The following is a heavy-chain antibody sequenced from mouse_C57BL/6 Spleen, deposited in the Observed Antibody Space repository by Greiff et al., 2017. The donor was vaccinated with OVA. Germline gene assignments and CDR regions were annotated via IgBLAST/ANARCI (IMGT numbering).Heavy chain of an antibody. CDR3: ARDRTGTGYFDV. J-gene: IGHJ1*03. D-gene: IGHD4-1*01. Sequence: EVQRVESGGGLVKPGGSLKLSCAASGFTFSSYAMSWVRQTPEKRLEWVATISDGGSYTYYPDNVKGRFTISRDNAKNNLYLQMSQLKSEDTAMYYCARDRTGTGYFDVWGTGTTVTVSS. CDR2: ISDGGSYT. V-gene: IGHV5-4*01. CDR1: GFTFSSYA.